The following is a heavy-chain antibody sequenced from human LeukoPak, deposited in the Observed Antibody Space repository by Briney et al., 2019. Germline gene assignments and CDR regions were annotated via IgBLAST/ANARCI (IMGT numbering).Heavy chain of an antibody. Sequence: SETLSLTCTVSGASISSYYWSWIRQPAGKGLEWIGRIYTSGSTNYNPSLKSRVTMSVDTSKNQFSLKLSSVTAADTAVYYCARDLWDLRFGERTNWYFDLWGRGTLVTVSS. CDR1: GASISSYY. CDR2: IYTSGST. V-gene: IGHV4-4*07. D-gene: IGHD3-10*01. J-gene: IGHJ2*01. CDR3: ARDLWDLRFGERTNWYFDL.